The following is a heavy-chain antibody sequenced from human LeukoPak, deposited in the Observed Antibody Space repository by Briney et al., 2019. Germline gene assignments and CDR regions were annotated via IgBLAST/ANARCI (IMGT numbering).Heavy chain of an antibody. V-gene: IGHV3-30-3*01. J-gene: IGHJ3*01. CDR3: VRERQDTIVHTGAFDF. Sequence: PGGSLRLSCAASGFTFTNHIMHWVRQAPGKGLEWVASIATDGSQTFYRGSVKGRFTISRDNSENKLYLQMNSLRAEDTAVYFSVRERQDTIVHTGAFDFWGQGTMLSVSS. CDR2: IATDGSQT. CDR1: GFTFTNHI. D-gene: IGHD1-14*01.